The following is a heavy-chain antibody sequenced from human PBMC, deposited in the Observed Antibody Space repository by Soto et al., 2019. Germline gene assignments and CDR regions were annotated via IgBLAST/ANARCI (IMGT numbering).Heavy chain of an antibody. J-gene: IGHJ4*02. CDR2: IDPDGRVG. V-gene: IGHV3-7*03. CDR1: GFRFSSYW. CDR3: AGWGGHDSSY. Sequence: EVQLLGSGGGLVQPGGSLRLSCVASGFRFSSYWMNWVRQTPGMGLEWVANIDPDGRVGSYVDSVKGRFTTSRDNAKNSLYLQMNSLRADDTAVYFCAGWGGHDSSYWGQGMLVTVSS. D-gene: IGHD3-16*01.